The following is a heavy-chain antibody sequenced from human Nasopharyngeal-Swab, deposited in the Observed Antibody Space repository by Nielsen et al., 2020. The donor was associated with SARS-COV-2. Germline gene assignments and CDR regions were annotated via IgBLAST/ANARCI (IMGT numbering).Heavy chain of an antibody. CDR2: IYPGDSDT. D-gene: IGHD4-17*01. Sequence: GESLKISCQGSGYSFTNYLIGWVRQMPGKGLEWMGTIYPGDSDTRYNPPFQGHVTISADKPISTAYLQWSSLKASDSAIYYCARRGEYAEFFQDWGQGTLVTVSS. CDR1: GYSFTNYL. V-gene: IGHV5-51*01. CDR3: ARRGEYAEFFQD. J-gene: IGHJ1*01.